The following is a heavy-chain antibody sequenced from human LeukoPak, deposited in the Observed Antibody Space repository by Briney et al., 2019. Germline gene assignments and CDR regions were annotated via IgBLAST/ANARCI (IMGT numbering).Heavy chain of an antibody. CDR2: ISSSSSYI. D-gene: IGHD6-13*01. J-gene: IGHJ6*02. V-gene: IGHV3-21*01. CDR3: ARDSSTWYDTIRYYYYGMDV. Sequence: PGGSLRLSCAASGFTFSSYSMNWVRQAPGKGLEWVSSISSSSSYIYYADSVKGRFTISRDNAKNSLSLQMNSLRAEDTAVYYCARDSSTWYDTIRYYYYGMDVWGQGTTVTVSS. CDR1: GFTFSSYS.